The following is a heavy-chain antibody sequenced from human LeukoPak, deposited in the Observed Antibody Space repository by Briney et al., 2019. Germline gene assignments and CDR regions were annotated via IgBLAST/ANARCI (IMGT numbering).Heavy chain of an antibody. J-gene: IGHJ3*02. CDR2: ISAYNGNT. Sequence: GASVKVSCKASGYTFTSYAMNWVRQAPGQGLEWMGWISAYNGNTNYAQKLQGRVTMTTDTSTSTAYMELRSLRSDDTAVYYCARDLSIAARPDAFDIWGQGTMVTVSS. V-gene: IGHV1-18*01. CDR1: GYTFTSYA. D-gene: IGHD6-6*01. CDR3: ARDLSIAARPDAFDI.